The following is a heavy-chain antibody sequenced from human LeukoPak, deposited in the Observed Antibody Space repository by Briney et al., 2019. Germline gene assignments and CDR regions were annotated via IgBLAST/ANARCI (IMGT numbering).Heavy chain of an antibody. J-gene: IGHJ4*02. CDR1: GYTFTNYG. Sequence: ASVKVSCKTSGYTFTNYGISWVRQAPGQGLEWMGWISAYNGNTNYAQKLQGRVTMTTDTSTSTAYMELRSLRSDDTAVYYCARDLRRTQLRGVCPYFDYWGQGTLVTVSS. CDR2: ISAYNGNT. D-gene: IGHD3-10*01. CDR3: ARDLRRTQLRGVCPYFDY. V-gene: IGHV1-18*01.